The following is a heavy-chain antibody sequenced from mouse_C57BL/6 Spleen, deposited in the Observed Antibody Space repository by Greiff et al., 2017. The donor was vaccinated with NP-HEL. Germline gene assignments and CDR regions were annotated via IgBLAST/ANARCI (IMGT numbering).Heavy chain of an antibody. CDR1: GYTFTDYY. CDR3: AIGKLGRYLDY. D-gene: IGHD4-1*01. V-gene: IGHV1-26*01. J-gene: IGHJ2*01. Sequence: VQLQQSGPELVKPGASVKISCKASGYTFTDYYMNWVKQSHGKSLEWIGDINPNNGGTSYNQKFKGKATLTVDKSSSTAYMELRSLTSEDSAVYYCAIGKLGRYLDYWGQGTTLTVSS. CDR2: INPNNGGT.